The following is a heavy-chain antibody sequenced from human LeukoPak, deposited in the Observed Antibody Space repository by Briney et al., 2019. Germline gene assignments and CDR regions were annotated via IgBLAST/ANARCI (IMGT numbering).Heavy chain of an antibody. Sequence: GGSLRLSCAASGFTFSSHAMSWVRQAPGKGLVWVSHINSGGSWTSYADSVKGRFTISKDNAKNTVYLQMNSLRAEDTAVYYCVSFYETYWGRGTLVTVSS. V-gene: IGHV3-74*01. D-gene: IGHD2/OR15-2a*01. CDR2: INSGGSWT. CDR1: GFTFSSHA. CDR3: VSFYETY. J-gene: IGHJ4*02.